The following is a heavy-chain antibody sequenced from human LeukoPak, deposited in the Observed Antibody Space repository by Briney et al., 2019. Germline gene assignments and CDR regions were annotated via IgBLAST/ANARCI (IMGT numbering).Heavy chain of an antibody. Sequence: GGSLRLSCAASGFTFSSYGMHWVRQAPGKGLEWVAVIWYDGSNKYYADSVKGRFTISRDNSKNTLYLQMNSLRAEDTAVYYCAAHHGELGYFDYWGQGTLVTVSS. V-gene: IGHV3-33*01. J-gene: IGHJ4*02. CDR1: GFTFSSYG. D-gene: IGHD1-26*01. CDR3: AAHHGELGYFDY. CDR2: IWYDGSNK.